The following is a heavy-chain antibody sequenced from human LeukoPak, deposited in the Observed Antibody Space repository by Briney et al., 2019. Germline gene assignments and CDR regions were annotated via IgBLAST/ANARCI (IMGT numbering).Heavy chain of an antibody. J-gene: IGHJ4*02. V-gene: IGHV3-30*12. D-gene: IGHD2-2*01. Sequence: GGSLRLSCAASGFTFSSYGMHWVRQAPGKGLEWVAVISYDGSNKYYADSVKGRFTISRDNSKNTLYLQMNSLRVEDTAVYYCAKEGGYCSSTSYYDYWGQGTLVTVSS. CDR3: AKEGGYCSSTSYYDY. CDR1: GFTFSSYG. CDR2: ISYDGSNK.